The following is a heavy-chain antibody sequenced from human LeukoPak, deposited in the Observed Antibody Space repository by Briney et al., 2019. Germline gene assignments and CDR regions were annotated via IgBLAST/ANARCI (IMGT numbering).Heavy chain of an antibody. J-gene: IGHJ4*02. CDR1: GFTFSSYW. Sequence: GGSLRLSCAASGFTFSSYWMNWVRQAPGKGLVWISRIASDGSSTTYADSVKGRFSISRDNAKNTLYLQMNSLRVEDTAVYYCARGRPHGNDYWGQGTLVTVSS. CDR2: IASDGSST. V-gene: IGHV3-74*01. CDR3: ARGRPHGNDY. D-gene: IGHD4-23*01.